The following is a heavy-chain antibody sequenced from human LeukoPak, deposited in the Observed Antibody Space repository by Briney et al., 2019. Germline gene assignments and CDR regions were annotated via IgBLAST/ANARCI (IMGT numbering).Heavy chain of an antibody. V-gene: IGHV4-4*07. J-gene: IGHJ4*02. CDR3: AREEFLHEIASSAYFAY. Sequence: PSETLSLTCTVSGGSITGYYGNWIRQPAGQGLEWLGRVYSSGVGNYNPSLTSRVTMSVATSKNQFSLKLTSLTAADTAVYYCAREEFLHEIASSAYFAYWGRGPLVTVSS. D-gene: IGHD3-22*01. CDR2: VYSSGVG. CDR1: GGSITGYY.